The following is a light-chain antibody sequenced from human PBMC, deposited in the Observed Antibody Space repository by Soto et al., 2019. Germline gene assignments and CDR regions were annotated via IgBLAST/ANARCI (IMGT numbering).Light chain of an antibody. V-gene: IGKV1-6*01. CDR3: LQDYNFPLT. CDR2: AAS. Sequence: AIEMTQSPSSLSASVGERVTITCRASQGIGTDLGWYQQKPGKAPNLLIYAASSLQSGVPSRFIGSGSGTDFTLTISSLQPEDFATYYCLQDYNFPLTFGRGTQLDI. CDR1: QGIGTD. J-gene: IGKJ4*01.